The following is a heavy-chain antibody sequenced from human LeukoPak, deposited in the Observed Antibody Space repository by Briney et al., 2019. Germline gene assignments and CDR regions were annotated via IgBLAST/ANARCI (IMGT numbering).Heavy chain of an antibody. Sequence: SETLSLTCTLPDGSISGYYWSWIRQPAGKGLEWIGRSDTSGSTNYNPSLKSRVTMSVDTSKNQFSLKLTSVTAADTAVYFCARDRRSATVNNYYYYYMDVWGKGTTVTVSS. J-gene: IGHJ6*03. CDR3: ARDRRSATVNNYYYYYMDV. CDR2: SDTSGST. CDR1: DGSISGYY. V-gene: IGHV4-4*07. D-gene: IGHD4-11*01.